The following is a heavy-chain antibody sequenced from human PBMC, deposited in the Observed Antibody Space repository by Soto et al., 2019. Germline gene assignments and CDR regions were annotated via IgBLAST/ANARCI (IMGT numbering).Heavy chain of an antibody. CDR2: ISGSGGST. J-gene: IGHJ6*02. CDR3: AKDLMEWSPLWRYYYGMDV. CDR1: GFTFSSDA. D-gene: IGHD3-3*01. V-gene: IGHV3-23*01. Sequence: GGSLRLSCAASGFTFSSDAMSWVRQAPGKELEWVSAISGSGGSTYYADSVKGRFTISRDNSKNTLYLQMNSLRAEDTAVYYCAKDLMEWSPLWRYYYGMDVWGQGTTVTVSS.